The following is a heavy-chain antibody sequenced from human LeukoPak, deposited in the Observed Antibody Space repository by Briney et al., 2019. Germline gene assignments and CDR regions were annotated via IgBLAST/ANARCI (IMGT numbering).Heavy chain of an antibody. CDR3: AKAEGWVPNFQH. D-gene: IGHD3-10*01. V-gene: IGHV3-9*01. J-gene: IGHJ1*01. CDR2: ISWNSGSI. Sequence: GRSLRLSCAASGFTFDDYAMHWVRQAPGKGLEWVSGISWNSGSIGYADSVKGRFTISRDNAKNSLYLQMNSLRAEDTALYYCAKAEGWVPNFQHWGQGTLVTVSS. CDR1: GFTFDDYA.